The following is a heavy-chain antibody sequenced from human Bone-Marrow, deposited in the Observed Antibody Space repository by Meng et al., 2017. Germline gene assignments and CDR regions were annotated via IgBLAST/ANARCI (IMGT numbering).Heavy chain of an antibody. J-gene: IGHJ4*02. Sequence: GESLKISCAASGFTFSSYWMSWVRQAPGKGLEWVANIKQDGSEKYYVDSVKGRFTISRGNAKNSLYLQMNSLRAEDTAVYYCARGIAAAYDYWGQGTLVTVSS. V-gene: IGHV3-7*01. D-gene: IGHD6-13*01. CDR1: GFTFSSYW. CDR3: ARGIAAAYDY. CDR2: IKQDGSEK.